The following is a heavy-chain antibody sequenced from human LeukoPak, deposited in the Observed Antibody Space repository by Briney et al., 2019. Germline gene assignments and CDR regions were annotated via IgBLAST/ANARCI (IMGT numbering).Heavy chain of an antibody. D-gene: IGHD3-22*01. Sequence: ASVKVSCKASGYTFTSYYMHWVRQAPGQGLEWMGIINPSGGSTSYGQKFQGRVTMTRDTSTSTVYMELSSLRSEDTAVYYCARDQEYYYDSSGSERYYYYHGMDVWGQGTTVTVSS. J-gene: IGHJ6*02. CDR3: ARDQEYYYDSSGSERYYYYHGMDV. CDR2: INPSGGST. CDR1: GYTFTSYY. V-gene: IGHV1-46*01.